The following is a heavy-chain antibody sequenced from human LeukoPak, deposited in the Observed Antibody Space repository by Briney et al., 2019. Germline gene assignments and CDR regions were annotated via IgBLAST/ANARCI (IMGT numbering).Heavy chain of an antibody. CDR3: ATGAYYYDSVGYYYVH. V-gene: IGHV1-24*01. D-gene: IGHD3-22*01. J-gene: IGHJ4*02. Sequence: ASVKVSCKVSGYTLTELSMHWVRQAPGKGLEWMGGFDPEDGETIYAQKFQGRVTMTEDTSTDTAYMELSSLRSEDTAVYYCATGAYYYDSVGYYYVHWGQGTLVTVSS. CDR2: FDPEDGET. CDR1: GYTLTELS.